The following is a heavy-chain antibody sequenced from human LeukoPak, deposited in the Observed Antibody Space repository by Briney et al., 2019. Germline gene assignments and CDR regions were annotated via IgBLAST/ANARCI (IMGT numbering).Heavy chain of an antibody. D-gene: IGHD2-15*01. V-gene: IGHV3-48*03. J-gene: IGHJ6*03. Sequence: GGSLRLSCVISEFTFSSYEMNWVRQPPGKGLEWVSYISTSGSTIYYADSVKGRFTISRDNAKNSLYLQMNSLRAEDTAVYYCARDAVGYCSGGSCSYYYYYYMDVWGKGTTVTVSS. CDR1: EFTFSSYE. CDR3: ARDAVGYCSGGSCSYYYYYYMDV. CDR2: ISTSGSTI.